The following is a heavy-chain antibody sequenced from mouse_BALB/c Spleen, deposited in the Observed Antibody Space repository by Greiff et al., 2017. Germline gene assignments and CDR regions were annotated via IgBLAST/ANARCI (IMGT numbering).Heavy chain of an antibody. V-gene: IGHV5-17*02. CDR3: ARGSSAKDMDD. CDR1: GFTFSSFG. Sequence: EVKVVESGGGLVQPGGSRKLSCAASGFTFSSFGMHWVRQAPEKGLEWVAYISSGSSTIYYADTVKGRFTISRDNPKNTLFLQMTSLRSEDTAMYYCARGSSAKDMDDWGQGTSVTVSS. J-gene: IGHJ4*01. D-gene: IGHD3-1*01. CDR2: ISSGSSTI.